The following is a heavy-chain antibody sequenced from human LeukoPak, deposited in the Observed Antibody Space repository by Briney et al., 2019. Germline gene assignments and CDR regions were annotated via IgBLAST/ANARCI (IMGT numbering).Heavy chain of an antibody. CDR2: INHSGST. Sequence: SETLSLTCAVYGGSFSGYYWSWIRQPPGKGLEWIGEINHSGSTNYNPSLKSRVTISVDTSKNQFSLKLSSVTAADTAVYYCASRVLLWFGDPRGWFDPWGQGTLVTVSS. J-gene: IGHJ5*02. D-gene: IGHD3-10*01. V-gene: IGHV4-34*01. CDR3: ASRVLLWFGDPRGWFDP. CDR1: GGSFSGYY.